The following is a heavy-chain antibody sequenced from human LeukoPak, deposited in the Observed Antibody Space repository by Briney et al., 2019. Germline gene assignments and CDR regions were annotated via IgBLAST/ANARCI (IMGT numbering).Heavy chain of an antibody. V-gene: IGHV3-7*01. Sequence: PGGSLRLSCAASGFTFSSYWMSWVRQAPGKGLEWVANIKQDGSEKYYVDSVKGRFTISRDNAKNSLYLQMNSLRAEDTAVYYCARVRPYYDFWSGYHYYFDYWGQGTLVTVSS. CDR1: GFTFSSYW. CDR3: ARVRPYYDFWSGYHYYFDY. J-gene: IGHJ4*02. D-gene: IGHD3-3*01. CDR2: IKQDGSEK.